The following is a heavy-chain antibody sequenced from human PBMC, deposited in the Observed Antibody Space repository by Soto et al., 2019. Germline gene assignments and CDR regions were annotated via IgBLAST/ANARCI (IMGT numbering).Heavy chain of an antibody. V-gene: IGHV3-30-3*01. CDR1: GFTFSSYA. CDR3: ARDSSPGVAWGYYYYGMDV. J-gene: IGHJ6*02. CDR2: ISYDGSNK. D-gene: IGHD3-3*01. Sequence: GGSLRLSXAASGFTFSSYAMHWVRQAPGKGLEWVAVISYDGSNKYYADSVKGRFTISRDNSKNTLYLQMNSLRAEDTAVYYCARDSSPGVAWGYYYYGMDVWGQGTTVTVSS.